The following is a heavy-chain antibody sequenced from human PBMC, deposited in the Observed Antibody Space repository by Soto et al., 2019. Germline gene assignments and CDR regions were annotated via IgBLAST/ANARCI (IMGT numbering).Heavy chain of an antibody. D-gene: IGHD2-21*02. CDR2: VNPSGGST. CDR3: ARDWPDTYCGGDCPLGYYYHGMDV. CDR1: GYIFTAYS. Sequence: QVQLVQSGAEVKKPGASVKVSCKASGYIFTAYSMHWVRQAPGQGLEWMGVVNPSGGSTNYAQKFQGRITMTRDTSTSTVYMDLSSLTSEDTAVYFCARDWPDTYCGGDCPLGYYYHGMDVWGQGTAVTVSS. J-gene: IGHJ6*02. V-gene: IGHV1-46*01.